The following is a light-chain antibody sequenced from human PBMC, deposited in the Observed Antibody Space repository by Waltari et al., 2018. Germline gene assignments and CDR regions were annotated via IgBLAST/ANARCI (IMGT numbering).Light chain of an antibody. CDR3: GSFSSGNTLL. CDR1: SSDIGGYNV. CDR2: EVN. J-gene: IGLJ7*01. V-gene: IGLV2-18*02. Sequence: QSALTQPPSVSKSLGQSVTISCAGTSSDIGGYNVVSWYQQHSGTAPRLLIYEVNKRPSGVSDRFSGSKSGNTASLTISGLQGEDEADYYCGSFSSGNTLLFGGGTRLTVL.